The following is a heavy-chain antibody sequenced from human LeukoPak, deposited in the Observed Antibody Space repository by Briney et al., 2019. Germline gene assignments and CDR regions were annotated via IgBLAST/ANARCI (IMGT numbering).Heavy chain of an antibody. CDR3: ARGYDILNGYTWFDP. V-gene: IGHV4-34*01. D-gene: IGHD3-9*01. Sequence: GSLRLSCVVSGFTFTSHGMHWIRQPPGKGLEWIGEINHSGSTNYNPSLKSRVTISVDTSKNQFSLKLSSVTAADTAVYYCARGYDILNGYTWFDPWGQGTLVTVSS. J-gene: IGHJ5*02. CDR1: GFTFTSHG. CDR2: INHSGST.